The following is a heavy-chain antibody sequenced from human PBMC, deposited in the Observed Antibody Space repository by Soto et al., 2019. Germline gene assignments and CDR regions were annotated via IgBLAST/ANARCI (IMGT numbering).Heavy chain of an antibody. Sequence: QVQLVESGGGVVQPGRSLRLSCAASGFTFSSYGMHWVRQAPGKGLEWVAVIWYDGSNKYYADSVKGRFTISRDNSKNTLYLQMNSLRAEDTAVYYCARQSYCGGDCFYGMDVWGQGTTVTVSS. V-gene: IGHV3-33*01. CDR2: IWYDGSNK. CDR3: ARQSYCGGDCFYGMDV. D-gene: IGHD2-21*01. J-gene: IGHJ6*02. CDR1: GFTFSSYG.